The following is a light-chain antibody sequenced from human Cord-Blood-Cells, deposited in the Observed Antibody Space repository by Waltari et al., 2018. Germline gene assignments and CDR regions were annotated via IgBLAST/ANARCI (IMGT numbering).Light chain of an antibody. Sequence: IVLTPSPGTPSLSPGKRATLTCSASQSVSSSYLAWYQQKPGQAPRLLIYGASSRATGIPDRFSVSGSGTDFTLTISRLEPEDCAVYYCQQYGSSPPWFTFGPGTKVDIK. J-gene: IGKJ3*01. CDR2: GAS. CDR1: QSVSSSY. CDR3: QQYGSSPPWFT. V-gene: IGKV3-20*01.